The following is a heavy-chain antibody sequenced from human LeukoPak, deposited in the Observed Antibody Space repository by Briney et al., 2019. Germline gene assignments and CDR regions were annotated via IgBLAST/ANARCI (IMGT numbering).Heavy chain of an antibody. Sequence: GGSLRLSCAASGFTFSSYAMHWVRQAPGKGLEWVAVISYDGSNKYYADSVKGRFTISRDNSKNTLYLQMNSLRAEDTAVYYCARDSLEHRIAAHMNWGQGTLVTVSS. V-gene: IGHV3-30-3*01. D-gene: IGHD6-6*01. J-gene: IGHJ4*02. CDR2: ISYDGSNK. CDR1: GFTFSSYA. CDR3: ARDSLEHRIAAHMN.